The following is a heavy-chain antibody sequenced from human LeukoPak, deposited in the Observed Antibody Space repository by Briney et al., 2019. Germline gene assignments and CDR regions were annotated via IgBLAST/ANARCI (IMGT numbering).Heavy chain of an antibody. J-gene: IGHJ3*02. V-gene: IGHV3-30-3*01. CDR3: ARDPMGATWLGAPEDAFDI. D-gene: IGHD1-26*01. Sequence: GGSLRLSCAASGFTFSSYAMHWVRQAPGKGLEWVAVISYDGSNKYYADSVKGRFTISRDNSKNTLYLQMNSLRAEDTAVYYCARDPMGATWLGAPEDAFDIWGQGTMVTVSS. CDR1: GFTFSSYA. CDR2: ISYDGSNK.